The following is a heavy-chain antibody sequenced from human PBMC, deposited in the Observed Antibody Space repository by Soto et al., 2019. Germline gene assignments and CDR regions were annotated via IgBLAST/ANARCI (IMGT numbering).Heavy chain of an antibody. D-gene: IGHD6-19*01. CDR1: GFPFGENA. CDR2: ISDSGATT. CDR3: AKEDTSSGSLDY. J-gene: IGHJ4*02. V-gene: IGHV3-23*01. Sequence: GGSLRLSCAASGFPFGENAMSWVRQAPGKGLEWVSGISDSGATTYYADSVRGRFTISRDNSKSTLYLQMKSLRAEDSASYYCAKEDTSSGSLDYWGQGXLVTVYS.